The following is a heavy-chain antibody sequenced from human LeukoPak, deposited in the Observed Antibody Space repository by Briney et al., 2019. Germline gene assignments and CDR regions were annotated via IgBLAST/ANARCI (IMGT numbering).Heavy chain of an antibody. D-gene: IGHD5-24*01. CDR2: IYSGGST. Sequence: PGGSLRLSCAVSGFIVSNYYMTWVRQAPGKGLEWVSVIYSGGSTYYADSVKGRFTISRDNSKNTLYLQMNSLRAEDTAVYYCARAVEMATITGYFDYWGQGTLVTVSS. J-gene: IGHJ4*02. V-gene: IGHV3-66*01. CDR3: ARAVEMATITGYFDY. CDR1: GFIVSNYY.